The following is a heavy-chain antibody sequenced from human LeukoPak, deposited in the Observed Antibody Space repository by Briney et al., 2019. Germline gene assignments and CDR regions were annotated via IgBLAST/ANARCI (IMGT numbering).Heavy chain of an antibody. D-gene: IGHD2-2*02. J-gene: IGHJ4*02. CDR2: IIPIFGTA. Sequence: SVKVSCKASGGTFSSYAISWVRQAPGQGLEWMGGIIPIFGTANYAQKFQGRVTITTDESTSTAYMELSSLRSEDTAVYYCARHKRPLGYCRSTSCYTRFDYWGQGTLVTVSS. V-gene: IGHV1-69*05. CDR1: GGTFSSYA. CDR3: ARHKRPLGYCRSTSCYTRFDY.